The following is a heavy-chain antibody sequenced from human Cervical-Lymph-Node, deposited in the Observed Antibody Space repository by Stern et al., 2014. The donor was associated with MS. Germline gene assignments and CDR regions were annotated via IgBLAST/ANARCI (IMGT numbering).Heavy chain of an antibody. Sequence: VQLVQSEAEVKKPGESLKLSCKASGFTFINYWIGWVRQLPGTGLEWMGRIYPVFSDIRSSTSSQGQVPTTADKSINTAYLQCSSLKASDTGMYYCARRRFGTDGRCDAEGWFDPWGQGTLVTVSS. D-gene: IGHD3-16*01. CDR3: ARRRFGTDGRCDAEGWFDP. CDR1: GFTFINYW. J-gene: IGHJ5*02. CDR2: IYPVFSDI. V-gene: IGHV5-51*01.